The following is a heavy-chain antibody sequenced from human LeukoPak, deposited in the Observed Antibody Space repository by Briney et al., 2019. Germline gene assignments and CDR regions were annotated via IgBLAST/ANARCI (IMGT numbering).Heavy chain of an antibody. Sequence: GGSLRLSCSASGFTFSGYAMLWVRQAPGKGLECVSGISNTGGSTYYADSVKGRFTVSRDNSKNTLHLQMSSLRVEDTAVYYCAMNWNCDYWGQGTTVTVCS. CDR1: GFTFSGYA. V-gene: IGHV3-64D*09. CDR2: ISNTGGST. CDR3: AMNWNCDY. D-gene: IGHD1-1*01. J-gene: IGHJ4*03.